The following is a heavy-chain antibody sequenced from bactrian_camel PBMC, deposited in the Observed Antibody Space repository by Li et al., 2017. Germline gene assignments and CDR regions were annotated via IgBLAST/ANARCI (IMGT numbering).Heavy chain of an antibody. D-gene: IGHD5*01. CDR2: INSGGDIT. CDR1: GFTFSNYD. V-gene: IGHV3S40*01. Sequence: DVQLVESGGGLVQPGGSLRLSCAASGFTFSNYDMSWVRQAAGKGLEWVSEINSGGDITYYADSVKGRFTISRDNAKNTLYLQLNSLKTEDTAMYYCANLGDYGLEAHWGQGTQVTVS. J-gene: IGHJ4*01. CDR3: ANLGDYGLEAH.